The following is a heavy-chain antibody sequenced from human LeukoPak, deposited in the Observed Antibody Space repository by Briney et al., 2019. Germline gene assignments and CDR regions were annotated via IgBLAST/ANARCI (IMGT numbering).Heavy chain of an antibody. CDR2: ISGSGGST. CDR1: GFTFSSYA. CDR3: ATSEHSTIFGVVIIGNFGY. D-gene: IGHD3-3*01. J-gene: IGHJ4*02. V-gene: IGHV3-23*01. Sequence: GGSLRLSCAASGFTFSSYAMSWVRQAPGKGLEWVSAISGSGGSTYYADSVKGRFTISRDNSKNTLYLQMNSLRAEDTAVYYCATSEHSTIFGVVIIGNFGYWGQGTLVTVSS.